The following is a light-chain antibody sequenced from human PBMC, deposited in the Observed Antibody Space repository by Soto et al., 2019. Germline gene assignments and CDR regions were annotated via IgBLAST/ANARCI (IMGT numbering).Light chain of an antibody. CDR2: ANT. J-gene: IGLJ2*01. Sequence: QSVLTQPPSVSGAPGQRVTISCTGSSSNIGAGYDVHWYQQLPGTVPQLLIYANTNRPSGVPDRFSASKSGTSASLAITGLQADDEADYYCQSYDSSLSGHVVFGGGTKLT. CDR1: SSNIGAGYD. CDR3: QSYDSSLSGHVV. V-gene: IGLV1-40*01.